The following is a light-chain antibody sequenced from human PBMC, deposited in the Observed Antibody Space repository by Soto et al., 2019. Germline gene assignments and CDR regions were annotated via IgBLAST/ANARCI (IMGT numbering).Light chain of an antibody. CDR1: QSVSRN. CDR3: QQYNDSPFT. J-gene: IGKJ3*01. V-gene: IGKV3-15*01. CDR2: GAS. Sequence: EIVMTQSPAPLSVSPGERATLSCRASQSVSRNLAWYQQKPGQAPRLLIYGASIRAPGFPARFSASGAGTEFTLTVSSLQSEDCAFYFCQQYNDSPFTFGPGTKVDI.